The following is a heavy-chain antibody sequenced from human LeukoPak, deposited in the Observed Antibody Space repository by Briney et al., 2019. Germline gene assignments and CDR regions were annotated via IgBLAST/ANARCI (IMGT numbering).Heavy chain of an antibody. Sequence: PGGSLRLSCAASGFIFSTYWMTWVRQAPGKGLEWVANIKQDGSVKQYVDSVKGRFTISRDNVKNSLYLQMNSLRAEDSAVYYCLTGDVFDIWGQGTMVTVSS. J-gene: IGHJ3*02. V-gene: IGHV3-7*01. D-gene: IGHD1-26*01. CDR3: LTGDVFDI. CDR1: GFIFSTYW. CDR2: IKQDGSVK.